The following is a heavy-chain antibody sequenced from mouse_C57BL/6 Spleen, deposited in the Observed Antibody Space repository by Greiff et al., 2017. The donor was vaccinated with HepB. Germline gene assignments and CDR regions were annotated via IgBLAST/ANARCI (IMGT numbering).Heavy chain of an antibody. CDR3: AKRAYYDYDDGYAMDY. V-gene: IGHV2-9*01. CDR1: GFSLTSYG. CDR2: IWGGGST. D-gene: IGHD2-4*01. Sequence: VQLQQSGPGLVAPSQSLSITCTVSGFSLTSYGVDWVRQPPGKGLEWLGVIWGGGSTNYNSALMSRLSISKDNSKSQVFLKMNSLQTDDTAMYYCAKRAYYDYDDGYAMDYWGQGTSVTVSS. J-gene: IGHJ4*01.